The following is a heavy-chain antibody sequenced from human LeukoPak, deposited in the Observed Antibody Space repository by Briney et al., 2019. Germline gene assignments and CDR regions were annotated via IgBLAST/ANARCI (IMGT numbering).Heavy chain of an antibody. CDR1: GFTFSSYS. Sequence: GRSLRLSCAASGFTFSSYSMHWVRQAPGKGLEWVAVISYDGSNKYYADSVKGRFTISRDNSKNTLYLQMNSLRAEDTAVYYCAKEWYYYDSSGYLDYWGQGTLVTVSS. CDR3: AKEWYYYDSSGYLDY. D-gene: IGHD3-22*01. V-gene: IGHV3-30*18. J-gene: IGHJ4*02. CDR2: ISYDGSNK.